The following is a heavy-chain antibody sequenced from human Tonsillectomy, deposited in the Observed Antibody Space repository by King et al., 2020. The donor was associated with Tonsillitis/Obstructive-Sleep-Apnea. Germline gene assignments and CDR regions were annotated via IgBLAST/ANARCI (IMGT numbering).Heavy chain of an antibody. Sequence: VQLVESGGGVVQPGRSLRLSCAASGFTFSSYGMHWVRQAPGKGLEWVAVIWYDGSNKYYADSVKGRFTISRDNSKNTLYLQMNSLRAEDTAVYYCARDRRNYYYYGMDVWGQGTTVTVSS. J-gene: IGHJ6*02. V-gene: IGHV3-33*01. CDR2: IWYDGSNK. CDR3: ARDRRNYYYYGMDV. CDR1: GFTFSSYG.